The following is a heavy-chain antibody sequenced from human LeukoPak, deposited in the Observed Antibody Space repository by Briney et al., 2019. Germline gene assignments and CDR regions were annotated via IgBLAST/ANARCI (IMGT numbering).Heavy chain of an antibody. D-gene: IGHD6-19*01. V-gene: IGHV1-69*06. CDR1: GGTFSSYA. J-gene: IGHJ3*02. CDR3: ARKDLGIAVAGDAFDI. CDR2: IIPIFGTA. Sequence: AASVKVSCKASGGTFSSYAISWVRQAPGQGLEWMGGIIPIFGTANYAQKFQGRVTITADKSTSTAYMELSSLRSEDTAVYYCARKDLGIAVAGDAFDIWGQGIMVTVSS.